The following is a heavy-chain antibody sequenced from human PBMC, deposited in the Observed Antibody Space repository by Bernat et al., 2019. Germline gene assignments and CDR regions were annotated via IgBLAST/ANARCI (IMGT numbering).Heavy chain of an antibody. J-gene: IGHJ4*02. CDR2: INSDVSST. CDR3: AREVGATLSLDY. V-gene: IGHV3-74*01. CDR1: GFTFSGYW. Sequence: EVQLVESGGGLVQPGGSLRLSCAASGFTFSGYWMHWVRQAPGKGLVWVSRINSDVSSTTYAESVKGRLTISKDNAKNTLYLQMNSLRAEETAVYYCAREVGATLSLDYWGQGTLVTVSS. D-gene: IGHD1-26*01.